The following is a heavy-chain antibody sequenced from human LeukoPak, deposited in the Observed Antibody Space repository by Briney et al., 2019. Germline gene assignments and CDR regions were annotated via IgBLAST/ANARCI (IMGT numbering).Heavy chain of an antibody. V-gene: IGHV3-23*01. D-gene: IGHD4-17*01. CDR1: GFTFSSYA. J-gene: IGHJ4*02. CDR3: ANSCDSLDYGDPNCY. CDR2: ISGSGGST. Sequence: GGSLRLSCAASGFTFSSYAMSWVRQAPGKGLEWVSAISGSGGSTYYADSVKGRFTISRDNSKNTLYLQMNSLRAEDTAVYYCANSCDSLDYGDPNCYWGQGTLVTVSS.